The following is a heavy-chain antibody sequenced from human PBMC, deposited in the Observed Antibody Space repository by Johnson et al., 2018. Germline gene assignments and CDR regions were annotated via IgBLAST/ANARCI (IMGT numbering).Heavy chain of an antibody. Sequence: EVQLVQSGGGVVQXGRSXRLXCAASGFTFSSYAMSWVRQAPGKGLEWVSAISGSGGSTYYADSVKGRLPIPREHSKNPLYLQMHSRGAEEPAVYYCAKSTGSSGYYGEGAFDIWGQGTMVTVSS. V-gene: IGHV3-23*04. D-gene: IGHD3-22*01. CDR1: GFTFSSYA. CDR3: AKSTGSSGYYGEGAFDI. CDR2: ISGSGGST. J-gene: IGHJ3*02.